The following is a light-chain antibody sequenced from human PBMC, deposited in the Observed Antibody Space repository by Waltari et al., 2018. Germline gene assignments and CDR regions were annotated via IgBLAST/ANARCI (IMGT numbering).Light chain of an antibody. Sequence: AIQLTQSPSSLSASIGDRVTISCRASQRIRSGLAWYQQKPGQPPKLLIYDASTLDSGVPSRFSGSGSGTDFTLTISSLQPEDFATYYCQQCLTYPQAFGQGTRLEIK. V-gene: IGKV1-13*02. CDR2: DAS. CDR3: QQCLTYPQA. CDR1: QRIRSG. J-gene: IGKJ5*01.